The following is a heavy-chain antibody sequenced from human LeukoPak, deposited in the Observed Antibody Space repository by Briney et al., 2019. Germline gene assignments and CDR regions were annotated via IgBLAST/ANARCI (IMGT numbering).Heavy chain of an antibody. CDR1: GGTFSSYA. Sequence: SVKVSCKASGGTFSSYAISWVRQAPGQGLEWMGGIIPTFGTANYAQKFQGRVTITADESTSTAYMELSSLRSEDTAVYYCARGGYSDILTGYYEYYFDYWGQGTLVTVSP. J-gene: IGHJ4*02. V-gene: IGHV1-69*13. D-gene: IGHD3-9*01. CDR3: ARGGYSDILTGYYEYYFDY. CDR2: IIPTFGTA.